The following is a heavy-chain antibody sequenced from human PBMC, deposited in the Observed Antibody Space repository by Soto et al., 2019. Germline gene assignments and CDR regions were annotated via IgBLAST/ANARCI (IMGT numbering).Heavy chain of an antibody. CDR2: AYHSGFA. V-gene: IGHV4-4*02. J-gene: IGHJ4*02. D-gene: IGHD2-21*01. Sequence: SETLPVSCTVSGGSSNNDGCWSWVRQPPGKGLEWIGEAYHSGFATYSTSLNSRVTIFLDKSNNQFSLILNSVTAADTAVYFCAGREHSRGLFFPDYWGQGILVTVSS. CDR3: AGREHSRGLFFPDY. CDR1: GGSSNNDGC.